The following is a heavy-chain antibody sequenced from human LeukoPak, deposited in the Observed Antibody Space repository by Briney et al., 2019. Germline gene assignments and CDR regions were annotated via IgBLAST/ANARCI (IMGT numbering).Heavy chain of an antibody. CDR3: ARVRGSSGSYYHYMDV. Sequence: SETLSLTCTVSGGSISSYYWSWIRQPAGKGLEWIGRIYTSGSTNYNPSLKSRVTMSVDTSKNQFSLKLSSVTAADTAVYYCARVRGSSGSYYHYMDVWGKGTTVTISS. J-gene: IGHJ6*03. V-gene: IGHV4-4*07. D-gene: IGHD1-26*01. CDR2: IYTSGST. CDR1: GGSISSYY.